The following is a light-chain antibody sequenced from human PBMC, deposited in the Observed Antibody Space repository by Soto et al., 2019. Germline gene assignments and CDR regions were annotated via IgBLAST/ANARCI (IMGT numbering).Light chain of an antibody. CDR1: SSDIGDYNY. J-gene: IGLJ1*01. CDR3: CSYTRSGTLI. CDR2: DVS. V-gene: IGLV2-14*01. Sequence: QSVLTQPASVSGSPGQSITISCVGTSSDIGDYNYVSWYQQHPGKVPKVIIYDVSNRPSGVSYRFFGTKSGNTASLTVSGLQAEDEADYYCCSYTRSGTLIFGTGTKVTVL.